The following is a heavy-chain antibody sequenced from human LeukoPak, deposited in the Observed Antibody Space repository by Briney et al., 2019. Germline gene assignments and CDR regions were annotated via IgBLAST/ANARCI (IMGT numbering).Heavy chain of an antibody. J-gene: IGHJ5*02. D-gene: IGHD2-2*01. CDR3: ARARRCSSTNCYLNWFDP. Sequence: ASVKVSCKASGYTFTDYYMHWVRQAPGQGLEWMGWINPNSGGTNYAQKFQGRVTMTRDTSISTAYMELSRLTSDDTAVYYCARARRCSSTNCYLNWFDPWGQGTLVTVSS. CDR1: GYTFTDYY. V-gene: IGHV1-2*02. CDR2: INPNSGGT.